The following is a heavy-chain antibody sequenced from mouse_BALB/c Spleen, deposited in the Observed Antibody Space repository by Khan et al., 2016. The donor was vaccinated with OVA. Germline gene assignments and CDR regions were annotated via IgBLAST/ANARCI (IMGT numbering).Heavy chain of an antibody. CDR2: IITYTGEP. CDR3: ARVGYNGTMDY. V-gene: IGHV9-3-1*01. J-gene: IGHJ4*01. Sequence: QIQLVQSGPELKKPGETVKISCKASGYTFTNYGMNWVKQAPGKGLKWMGWIITYTGEPTYADDFKGRFAFSLDTSASTAYLQFNTLKNEDTATYFCARVGYNGTMDYWGQGTSVTVSS. D-gene: IGHD2-14*01. CDR1: GYTFTNYG.